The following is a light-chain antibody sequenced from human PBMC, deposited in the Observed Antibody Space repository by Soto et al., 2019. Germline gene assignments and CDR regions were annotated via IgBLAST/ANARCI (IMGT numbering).Light chain of an antibody. CDR2: EVS. J-gene: IGLJ1*01. Sequence: QSALTQPPSASGSPGQSVTISCTRTSSDVGGYNYVSWYQQHPGKAPKLMIYEVSKRPSGVPDRFSGSKSGNTASLTVSGLQAEDEADYYCSSYAGSNNLDVFGTGTKLTVL. V-gene: IGLV2-8*01. CDR3: SSYAGSNNLDV. CDR1: SSDVGGYNY.